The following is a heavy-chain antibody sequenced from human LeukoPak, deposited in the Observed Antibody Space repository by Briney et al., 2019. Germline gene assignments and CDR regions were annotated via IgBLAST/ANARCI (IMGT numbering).Heavy chain of an antibody. D-gene: IGHD3-10*01. Sequence: KPSETLSLTCAVSGYSISSGYYWGWIRQPPGKGLEWIGSIYHSGSTYYNPFLKSRVTISVDTSKNQFSLKLSSVTAADTAVYYCARLRGGPAEVDYWGQGTLVTVSS. CDR3: ARLRGGPAEVDY. CDR1: GYSISSGYY. V-gene: IGHV4-38-2*01. CDR2: IYHSGST. J-gene: IGHJ4*02.